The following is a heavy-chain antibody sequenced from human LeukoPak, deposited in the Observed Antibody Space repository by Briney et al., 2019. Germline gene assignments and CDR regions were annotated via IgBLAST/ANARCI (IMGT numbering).Heavy chain of an antibody. CDR1: GFTFSSHW. V-gene: IGHV3-74*03. CDR3: ARGGGLDV. CDR2: INDDGTTT. J-gene: IGHJ6*02. D-gene: IGHD3-16*01. Sequence: GGSLRLSCAASGFTFSSHWMHWVRQAPGKGLVWVSHINDDGTTTTYADSVKGRFTISRDNAKSSLYLQMSNLRAEDTAVYFCARGGGLDVWGQGATVTVSS.